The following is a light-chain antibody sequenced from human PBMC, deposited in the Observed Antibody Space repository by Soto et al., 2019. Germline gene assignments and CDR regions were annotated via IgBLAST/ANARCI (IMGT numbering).Light chain of an antibody. Sequence: DIQMTQSPSSLSASVGDRVTITCRASQSISSYLNWYQQKPGKAPKLLIYAASSLQSGVPSRFSGSGSGTDFPLTISSLQPEDFATYYCQQSYSTLGITFGPGTKVDIK. CDR3: QQSYSTLGIT. J-gene: IGKJ3*01. CDR1: QSISSY. V-gene: IGKV1-39*01. CDR2: AAS.